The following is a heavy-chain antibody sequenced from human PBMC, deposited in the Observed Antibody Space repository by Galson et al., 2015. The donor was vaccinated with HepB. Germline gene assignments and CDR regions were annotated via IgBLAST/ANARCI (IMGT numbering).Heavy chain of an antibody. CDR3: AREGAGTAHFDY. J-gene: IGHJ4*02. Sequence: SVKVSCKASGYTFNNYYIHWVRQAPGQGLEWMGIINPGGGGTSYAQKFQGRVTMTRDTSTSMVYMELSSLTSEDTAVYYCAREGAGTAHFDYWGQGTLVTVSS. CDR2: INPGGGGT. CDR1: GYTFNNYY. D-gene: IGHD1/OR15-1a*01. V-gene: IGHV1-46*02.